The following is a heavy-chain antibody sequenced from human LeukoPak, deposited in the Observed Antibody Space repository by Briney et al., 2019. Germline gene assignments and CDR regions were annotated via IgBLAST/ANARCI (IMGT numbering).Heavy chain of an antibody. V-gene: IGHV1-18*01. D-gene: IGHD3-22*01. CDR1: GYTFTSYG. J-gene: IGHJ4*02. CDR2: ISAYNGNT. CDR3: ARGSPPRVYYDRSGYYSYYFDY. Sequence: ASVKVSCKASGYTFTSYGISWVRQAPGQGLEWMGWISAYNGNTNYAQKLQGRVTMTRDMSTSTVYMELRSLRSDDTAVYYCARGSPPRVYYDRSGYYSYYFDYWGQGTLVTVSS.